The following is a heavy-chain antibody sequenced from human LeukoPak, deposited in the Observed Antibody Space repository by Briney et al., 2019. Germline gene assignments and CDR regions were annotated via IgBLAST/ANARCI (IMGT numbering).Heavy chain of an antibody. CDR3: ARSLGYCSSTSCYADAFDI. Sequence: PSETLSLTCTVSGGSISSSSYYWGWIRQPPGKGLEWIGYIYYSGSTNYNPSLKSRVTISVDTSKNQFSLKLSSVTAADTAVYYCARSLGYCSSTSCYADAFDIWGQGTMVTVSS. D-gene: IGHD2-2*01. J-gene: IGHJ3*02. CDR1: GGSISSSSYY. V-gene: IGHV4-61*05. CDR2: IYYSGST.